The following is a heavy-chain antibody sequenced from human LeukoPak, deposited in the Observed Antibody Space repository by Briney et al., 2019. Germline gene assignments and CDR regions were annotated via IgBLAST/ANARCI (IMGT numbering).Heavy chain of an antibody. Sequence: ASVKVSCKVSGYTLTELSMHWVRQAPGKGLEWMGGFDPEDGETIYAQKFQGRVTMTEDTSTDTAYMELSSLRPEDTAVYYCATAGGYPTVAAIDYWGQGTLVTVSS. D-gene: IGHD6-19*01. V-gene: IGHV1-24*01. CDR2: FDPEDGET. CDR1: GYTLTELS. J-gene: IGHJ4*02. CDR3: ATAGGYPTVAAIDY.